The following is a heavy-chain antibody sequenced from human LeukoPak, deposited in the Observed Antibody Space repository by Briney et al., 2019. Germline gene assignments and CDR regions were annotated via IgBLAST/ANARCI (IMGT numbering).Heavy chain of an antibody. D-gene: IGHD3-16*02. V-gene: IGHV3-21*06. Sequence: GGSLRLSCAASGFTFSSHYMNWVRQAPGKGLEWVSSITSHSESIYYADAVKGRFTISRDNAKSSLYLQMNNLSAEDTAVYYCAREGYRVGNYPMDLWGEGTMVSVSS. J-gene: IGHJ4*02. CDR2: ITSHSESI. CDR3: AREGYRVGNYPMDL. CDR1: GFTFSSHY.